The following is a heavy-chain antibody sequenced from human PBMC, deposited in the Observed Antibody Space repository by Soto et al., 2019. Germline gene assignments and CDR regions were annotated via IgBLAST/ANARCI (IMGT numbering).Heavy chain of an antibody. V-gene: IGHV1-69*02. Sequence: QVQLVQSGAEVKKPGSSVKVSCKASGGTFSSYTISWVRQAPGQGLEWMGRIIPILGIANYAQKFQGRVTITADKSTSSAYMELSSLRSEDTAVYYCATWYGITGTAPRDAFDIWGQGKMVTVSS. J-gene: IGHJ3*02. CDR2: IIPILGIA. D-gene: IGHD1-20*01. CDR1: GGTFSSYT. CDR3: ATWYGITGTAPRDAFDI.